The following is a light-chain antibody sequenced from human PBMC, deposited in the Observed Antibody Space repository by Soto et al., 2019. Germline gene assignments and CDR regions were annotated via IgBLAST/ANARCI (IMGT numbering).Light chain of an antibody. J-gene: IGKJ4*01. CDR1: RGVSSK. CDR3: QQYNDWPLT. CDR2: GAS. Sequence: EIVMTQSPATLSVSPGERVTLSCRASRGVSSKLAWYQQKPGQAPRLLIYGASTRATGIPARFSGSGSGTEFILTISSLQTEDFAGYYCQQYNDWPLTFGGGTKVEIK. V-gene: IGKV3-15*01.